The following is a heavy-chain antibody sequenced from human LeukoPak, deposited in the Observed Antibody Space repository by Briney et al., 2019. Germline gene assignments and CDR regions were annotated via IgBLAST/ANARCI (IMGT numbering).Heavy chain of an antibody. CDR3: ASSSSLSLDS. CDR1: GGSISSDHYY. D-gene: IGHD6-6*01. CDR2: IYTSGST. J-gene: IGHJ4*02. V-gene: IGHV4-61*02. Sequence: PSETLSLTCTVSGGSISSDHYYWGWIRQPPGKGLEWIGRIYTSGSTNYNPSLTSRVTISIDTSKNQFSLKLSSVTAADTAVYYCASSSSLSLDSWGQGTLVTVSS.